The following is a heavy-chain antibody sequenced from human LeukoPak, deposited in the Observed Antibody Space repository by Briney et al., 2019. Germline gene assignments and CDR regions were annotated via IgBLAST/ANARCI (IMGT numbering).Heavy chain of an antibody. V-gene: IGHV3-74*01. CDR2: INSDGSST. CDR3: ARIRSSSSNDAFDI. J-gene: IGHJ3*02. Sequence: GGSLRLSCAASGLTFSTYWMHWVRQAPGKGLVWVSRINSDGSSTSYADSVRGRFTISRDNAKNTLYMQINSLRAEDTAVYYCARIRSSSSNDAFDIWGQGTMVTVSS. D-gene: IGHD6-13*01. CDR1: GLTFSTYW.